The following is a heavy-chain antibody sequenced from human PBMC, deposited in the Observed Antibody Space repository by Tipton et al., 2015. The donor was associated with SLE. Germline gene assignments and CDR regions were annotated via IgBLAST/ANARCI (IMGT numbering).Heavy chain of an antibody. J-gene: IGHJ4*02. CDR1: GGSISTNNYF. V-gene: IGHV4-39*07. CDR2: IYYSGST. Sequence: TLSLTCAVSGGSISTNNYFWSWIRQPPGKGLEWIGSIYYSGSTYYNPSLKSRVTISLDTSKNQFSLKLSSVTAADTAVYYCARDEYRYDTTGYHLLGHFDFWGQGTLVTVSS. D-gene: IGHD3-22*01. CDR3: ARDEYRYDTTGYHLLGHFDF.